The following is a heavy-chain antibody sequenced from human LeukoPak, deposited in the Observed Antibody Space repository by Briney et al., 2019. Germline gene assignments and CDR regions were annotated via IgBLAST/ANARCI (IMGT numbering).Heavy chain of an antibody. CDR2: LNWNGDIT. CDR3: AKSPYIDY. D-gene: IGHD2-2*02. J-gene: IGHJ4*02. CDR1: GFTFNDYG. Sequence: WPGGSLRLSCAASGFTFNDYGMTWVRQAPGKGLEWVSGLNWNGDITRYADSVKGRFTISRDNAKNSVYLQMNSLRAEDTAVYYCAKSPYIDYWGQGTLVTVSS. V-gene: IGHV3-20*04.